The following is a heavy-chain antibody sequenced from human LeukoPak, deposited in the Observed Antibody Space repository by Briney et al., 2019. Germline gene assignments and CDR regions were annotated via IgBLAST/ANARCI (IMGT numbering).Heavy chain of an antibody. CDR2: IKQDGSEK. V-gene: IGHV3-7*01. Sequence: GGSLRLSCAASGFPFSDYWMNWVRQAPGKGLEWVANIKQDGSEKFYVDSVKGRFTISRDNAKNSLFLQMNSLRADDTAVYYCAGLGNWGQGTLVTVSS. J-gene: IGHJ4*02. CDR3: AGLGN. D-gene: IGHD1-1*01. CDR1: GFPFSDYW.